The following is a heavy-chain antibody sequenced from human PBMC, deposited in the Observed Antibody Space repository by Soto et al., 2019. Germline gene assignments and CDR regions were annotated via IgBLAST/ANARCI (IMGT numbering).Heavy chain of an antibody. CDR3: LRDQRHWNEFADQ. V-gene: IGHV3-74*01. J-gene: IGHJ4*02. CDR2: ISQDGAIA. D-gene: IGHD1-1*01. Sequence: SLRLSCAASGFAFGSYWMHWVRQAPGKGLVWVSRISQDGAIATQADSVKGRFTISRDNAKNTLFLQMNSLRADDTAVYYCLRDQRHWNEFADQWGQGTLVTVSS. CDR1: GFAFGSYW.